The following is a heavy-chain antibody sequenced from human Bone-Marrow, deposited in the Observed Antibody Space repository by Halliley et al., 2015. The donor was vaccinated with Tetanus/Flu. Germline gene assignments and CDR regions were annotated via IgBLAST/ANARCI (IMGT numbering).Heavy chain of an antibody. CDR3: AKDTSAADQAGNYFYAMDV. Sequence: SLRLSCAASGFTFRNYGMSWVRQAPGQGLEWVSGITGSGTYSYYADSVMGRFTISRDNSKNTLYLQMNSLRPEDTALYYCAKDTSAADQAGNYFYAMDVWGQGTTVTASS. CDR1: GFTFRNYG. V-gene: IGHV3-23*01. J-gene: IGHJ6*02. D-gene: IGHD6-19*01. CDR2: ITGSGTYS.